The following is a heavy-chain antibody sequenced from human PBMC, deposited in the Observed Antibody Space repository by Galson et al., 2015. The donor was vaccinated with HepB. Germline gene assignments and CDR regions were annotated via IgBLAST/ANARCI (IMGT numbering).Heavy chain of an antibody. D-gene: IGHD6-19*01. CDR3: AWLRISSGWYGNFDY. CDR2: IRSSSRYT. V-gene: IGHV3-21*01. J-gene: IGHJ4*02. Sequence: SLRLSCAASGFTFSSYSMNWVRQAPGKGLEWVSSIRSSSRYTYYADSVKGRFTISRDNAKNSLYLQMNSLRAEDTAVYYCAWLRISSGWYGNFDYWGQGTLVTVSS. CDR1: GFTFSSYS.